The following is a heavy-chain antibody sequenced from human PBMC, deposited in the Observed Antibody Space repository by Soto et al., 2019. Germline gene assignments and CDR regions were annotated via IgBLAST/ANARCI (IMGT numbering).Heavy chain of an antibody. Sequence: PGGSLRLSCAASGFTFSSYAMSWVRQAPGKGLEWVSGISTGGGSTYYADSVKGRFTISRDNSKNTLYLQMNSLRAEDTAVYYCAREDRAYYDFWSGYFSSMYYGMDVWGQGTTVTVSS. D-gene: IGHD3-3*01. CDR3: AREDRAYYDFWSGYFSSMYYGMDV. CDR1: GFTFSSYA. J-gene: IGHJ6*02. CDR2: ISTGGGST. V-gene: IGHV3-23*01.